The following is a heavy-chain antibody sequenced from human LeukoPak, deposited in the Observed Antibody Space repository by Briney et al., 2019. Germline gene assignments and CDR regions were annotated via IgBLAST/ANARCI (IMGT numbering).Heavy chain of an antibody. CDR3: VRDFQAKPAFDV. V-gene: IGHV3-33*05. CDR1: GFIFSSYG. Sequence: PGRSVRLSCAASGFIFSSYGINWVRQAPGKGLEWVAGIQYDGSKQYYIDSVKGRFTISRDNSQNTVYLQMSSLRAEDTAVYYCVRDFQAKPAFDVWGQGTMVTVSS. D-gene: IGHD1-14*01. CDR2: IQYDGSKQ. J-gene: IGHJ3*01.